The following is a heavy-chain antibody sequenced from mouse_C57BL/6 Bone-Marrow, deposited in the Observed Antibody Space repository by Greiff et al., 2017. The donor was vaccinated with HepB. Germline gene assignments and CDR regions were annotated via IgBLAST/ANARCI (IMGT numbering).Heavy chain of an antibody. CDR1: GYTFTSYG. D-gene: IGHD3-2*02. CDR2: IYPRSGNT. J-gene: IGHJ3*01. V-gene: IGHV1-81*01. Sequence: QVQLQQPGAELARPGASVTLSCKASGYTFTSYGISWVKQRTGQGLEWIGEIYPRSGNTYYNEKFKGKATLTADKSSSTAYMELRSLTSEDSAVYFCARPPRHLSLWCAYGVQGTLVTVSA. CDR3: ARPPRHLSLWCAY.